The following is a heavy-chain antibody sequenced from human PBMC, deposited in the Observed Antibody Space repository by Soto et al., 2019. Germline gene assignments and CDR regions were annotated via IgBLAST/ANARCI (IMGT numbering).Heavy chain of an antibody. Sequence: LRLSCAASGFTFGSYWMSWVRQVPGKGLEWLGTIKRDSTEKKYVASVKGRFTMPRDNAKNSLYLQMNSLRAEDTAVYYCARDEYYDFWSGHPFDPWGQGTLVTVSS. CDR2: IKRDSTEK. J-gene: IGHJ5*02. CDR1: GFTFGSYW. CDR3: ARDEYYDFWSGHPFDP. V-gene: IGHV3-7*03. D-gene: IGHD3-3*01.